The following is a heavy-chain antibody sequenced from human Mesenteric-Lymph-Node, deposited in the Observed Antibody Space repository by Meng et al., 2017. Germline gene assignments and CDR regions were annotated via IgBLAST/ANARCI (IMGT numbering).Heavy chain of an antibody. Sequence: ASVKVSCKASGYSFIAYGINWVRQAPGQGVEWMGWISAYNGNTDYAQKFQGRVTMTTDTATSTAYMELRSLTSDDTAVYYCARPDYYYYYGMDVWGQGTTVTVSS. CDR3: ARPDYYYYYGMDV. CDR2: ISAYNGNT. CDR1: GYSFIAYG. J-gene: IGHJ6*02. V-gene: IGHV1-18*01.